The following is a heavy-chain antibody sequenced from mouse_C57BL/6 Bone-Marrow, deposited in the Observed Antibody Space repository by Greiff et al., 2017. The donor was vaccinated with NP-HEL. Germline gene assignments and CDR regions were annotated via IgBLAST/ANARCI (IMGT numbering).Heavy chain of an antibody. Sequence: VQLQQPGAELVRPGSSVKLSCKASGYTFTSYWMDWVKQRPGQGLEWIGNIYPSDSETHYNQKFKDKATLTVDKSSSTAYMQLSSLTSEDSAVSYCSTYGSSYYWYFDVWGTVTTVTVSS. D-gene: IGHD1-1*01. V-gene: IGHV1-61*01. CDR1: GYTFTSYW. CDR2: IYPSDSET. CDR3: STYGSSYYWYFDV. J-gene: IGHJ1*03.